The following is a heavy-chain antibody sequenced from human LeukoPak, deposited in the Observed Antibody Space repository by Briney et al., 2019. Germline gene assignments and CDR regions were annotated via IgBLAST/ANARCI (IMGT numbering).Heavy chain of an antibody. Sequence: GRSLRLSCAASGFNFSSYGMHWVRQAPGKGLEWMAVISYDGTNKYYADSVKGRFTISKDNSKDTLFLQMNGLRVEDTAVFYCAVGDGPGLWGQGTLVTVSS. V-gene: IGHV3-30*03. CDR3: AVGDGPGL. CDR1: GFNFSSYG. D-gene: IGHD3-10*01. J-gene: IGHJ4*02. CDR2: ISYDGTNK.